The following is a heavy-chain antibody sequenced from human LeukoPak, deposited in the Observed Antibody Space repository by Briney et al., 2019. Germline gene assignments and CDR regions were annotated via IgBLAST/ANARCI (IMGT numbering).Heavy chain of an antibody. Sequence: SQTLSLTCAISGDSVSSNSAAWNWIRQSPSRVLEWLGRTYYRSNWYNDYAVSVKSRITVNPDTSKNQFSLQLKSVTPEDTAVYYCARDSDYSDTFDYWGQGILVTVSS. CDR3: ARDSDYSDTFDY. CDR1: GDSVSSNSAA. CDR2: TYYRSNWYN. J-gene: IGHJ4*02. V-gene: IGHV6-1*01. D-gene: IGHD4-17*01.